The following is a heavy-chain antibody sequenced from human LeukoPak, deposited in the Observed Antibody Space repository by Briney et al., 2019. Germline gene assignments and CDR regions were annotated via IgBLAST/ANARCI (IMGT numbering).Heavy chain of an antibody. CDR3: ARSWACSSTSSYGSHDAFDI. Sequence: ASVKVSCKASGGTFSSYAISWVRQAPGQGLEWMGGIIPIFGTANYAQKFQGRVTITADESTSTAYMELSSLRSEDTAVYYCARSWACSSTSSYGSHDAFDIWGQGTMVTVSS. V-gene: IGHV1-69*13. CDR1: GGTFSSYA. D-gene: IGHD2-2*01. J-gene: IGHJ3*02. CDR2: IIPIFGTA.